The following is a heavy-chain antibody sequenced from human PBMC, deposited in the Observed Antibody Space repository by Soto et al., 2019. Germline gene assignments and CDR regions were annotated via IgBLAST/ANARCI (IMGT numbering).Heavy chain of an antibody. CDR2: IYYSGST. V-gene: IGHV4-59*01. CDR3: ARSYGSGSYDAFDI. Sequence: KALSGTCTDLGGFIISYYWSWSRQPPGKGLEWIGYIYYSGSTNYNPSLKSRFTISVDTSKNQSSLKLSSVTAADTAVYYCARSYGSGSYDAFDIWGQGTTVTVS. J-gene: IGHJ3*02. CDR1: GGFIISYY. D-gene: IGHD3-10*01.